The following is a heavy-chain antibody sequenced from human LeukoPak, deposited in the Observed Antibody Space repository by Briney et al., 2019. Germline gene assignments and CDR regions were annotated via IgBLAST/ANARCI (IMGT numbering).Heavy chain of an antibody. CDR3: AIDDPPCLVPDY. Sequence: GGSLRLSHRPAALTASSEFMGSVRQAPGKGLEWVSIIYGGDSTYYADSVKGRVTISRYNSKNTLYLQMNGLRFDDTAVYYCAIDDPPCLVPDYWGQGTLVTVSS. CDR2: IYGGDST. D-gene: IGHD6-19*01. J-gene: IGHJ4*02. CDR1: ALTASSEF. V-gene: IGHV3-53*01.